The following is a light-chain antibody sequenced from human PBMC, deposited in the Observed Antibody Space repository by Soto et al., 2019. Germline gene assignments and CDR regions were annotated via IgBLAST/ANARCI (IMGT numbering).Light chain of an antibody. CDR2: DDS. V-gene: IGLV2-11*01. CDR1: SSDVGGYNY. CDR3: CSYAGSPRYV. Sequence: QSALTQPRSVSGSPGQSVTISCTGTSSDVGGYNYVSWYQQHPGKAPKVMIYDDSVRPSGVPDRFSGSKSGNTASLTISGLQAEDEDDYYCCSYAGSPRYVFGTGTKVTVL. J-gene: IGLJ1*01.